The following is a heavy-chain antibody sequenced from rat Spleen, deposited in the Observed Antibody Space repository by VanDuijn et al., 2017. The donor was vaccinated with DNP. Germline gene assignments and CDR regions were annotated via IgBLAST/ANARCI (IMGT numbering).Heavy chain of an antibody. CDR2: MWSDGDT. CDR3: ARDYYGGSYYGLRFAY. D-gene: IGHD1-12*02. Sequence: VQLKESGPGLVQPSQTLSLTCTVSGFSLTSYHVHWVRQPPGKGLEWMGAMWSDGDTSFNSALQSRLRIRRDTSKSQVFLYMNSLQTEDTATYYCARDYYGGSYYGLRFAYWGQGTLVTVSS. CDR1: GFSLTSYH. J-gene: IGHJ3*01. V-gene: IGHV2-32*01.